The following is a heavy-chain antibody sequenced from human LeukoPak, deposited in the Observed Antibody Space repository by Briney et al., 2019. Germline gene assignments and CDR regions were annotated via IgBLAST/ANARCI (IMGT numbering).Heavy chain of an antibody. V-gene: IGHV1-18*01. CDR2: ISAYNGNT. D-gene: IGHD2-2*01. J-gene: IGHJ4*02. CDR1: GSTFTSYG. CDR3: AREGYCSSTSCRFLDY. Sequence: ASVKVSCKASGSTFTSYGISWVRQAPGQGLEWMGCISAYNGNTNYAQKLQGRVTMTTDTSTSTAYMELRSLRSDDTAVYYCAREGYCSSTSCRFLDYWGQGTLVTVSS.